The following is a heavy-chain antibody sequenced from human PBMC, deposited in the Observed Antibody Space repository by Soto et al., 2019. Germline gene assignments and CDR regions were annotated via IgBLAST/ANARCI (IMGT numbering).Heavy chain of an antibody. CDR2: VYSGGST. V-gene: IGHV3-66*01. CDR1: GFTVSSNY. J-gene: IGHJ4*02. Sequence: EVQLVESGGGLVQPGGSLRLSCAASGFTVSSNYMGWVRQAPGKGLEWVSVVYSGGSTYYADSVKGRFTISRDNSKNTLYLQMNSLRAEDTAVYYCARAGPLRTFDYWGQGTLVTVSS. D-gene: IGHD4-17*01. CDR3: ARAGPLRTFDY.